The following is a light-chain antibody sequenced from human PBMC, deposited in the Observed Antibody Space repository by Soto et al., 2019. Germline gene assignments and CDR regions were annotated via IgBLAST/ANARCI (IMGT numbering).Light chain of an antibody. Sequence: QLVLTQSPSASASLGASVKLTCTLSSGHSRYAIAWHQQQPEKGPRYLMKVNSDGSHNKGDGIPDRFSGSSSGAERYLTISRLQSEDEADYYCQTWGTGIRVFGGGTKLTVL. J-gene: IGLJ3*02. CDR3: QTWGTGIRV. V-gene: IGLV4-69*01. CDR2: VNSDGSH. CDR1: SGHSRYA.